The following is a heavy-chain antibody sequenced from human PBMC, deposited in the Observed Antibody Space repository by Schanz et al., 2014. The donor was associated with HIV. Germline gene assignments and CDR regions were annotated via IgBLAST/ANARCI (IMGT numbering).Heavy chain of an antibody. D-gene: IGHD2-21*02. V-gene: IGHV3-33*06. CDR1: GFTFSSYG. CDR3: AKAAVTDYLDY. J-gene: IGHJ4*02. Sequence: VQLVESGGGLVQPGRSLRLSCAASGFTFSSYGMHWVRQAPGKGLEWVAVIWYDGSNKYYADSVKGRFTISRDNSKKTLYLQMNSLRTEDTAVYYCAKAAVTDYLDYWGQGTLVTVSS. CDR2: IWYDGSNK.